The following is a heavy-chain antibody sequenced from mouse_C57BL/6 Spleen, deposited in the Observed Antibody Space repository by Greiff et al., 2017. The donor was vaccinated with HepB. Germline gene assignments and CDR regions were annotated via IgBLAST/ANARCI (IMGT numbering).Heavy chain of an antibody. V-gene: IGHV7-3*01. CDR2: IRNKANGYTT. Sequence: DVMLVESGGGLVQPGGSLSLSCAASGFTFTDYYMSWVRQPPGKALEWLGFIRNKANGYTTEYSASVKGRFTISRDNSQSSLYLQMNALRAEDSASYYCARYAGYSNYDAMDYWGQGTSVTVSS. J-gene: IGHJ4*01. D-gene: IGHD2-5*01. CDR3: ARYAGYSNYDAMDY. CDR1: GFTFTDYY.